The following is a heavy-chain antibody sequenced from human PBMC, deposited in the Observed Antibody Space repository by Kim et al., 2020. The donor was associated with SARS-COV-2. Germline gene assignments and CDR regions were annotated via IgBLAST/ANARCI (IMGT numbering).Heavy chain of an antibody. CDR3: ARDGVAAAGDFDAFDI. V-gene: IGHV4-59*01. Sequence: SETLSLTCTVSGGSISSYYWSWIRQPPGKGLEWIGYIYYSGSTNYNPSLKSRVTISVDTSKNQFSLKLSSVTAADTAVYYCARDGVAAAGDFDAFDIWGQGTMVTVSS. J-gene: IGHJ3*02. D-gene: IGHD6-13*01. CDR1: GGSISSYY. CDR2: IYYSGST.